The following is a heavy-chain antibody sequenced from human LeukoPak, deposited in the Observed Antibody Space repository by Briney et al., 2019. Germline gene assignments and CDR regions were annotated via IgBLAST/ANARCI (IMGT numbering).Heavy chain of an antibody. J-gene: IGHJ4*02. CDR3: TTGRGDY. Sequence: NPWGSLSLSCAAYGFTFSDAWMNWVRQAPGKGLEWVGRTKSEIDGETTDYAAPVKGRFTISRDDTKDTLYLQMNSLKTDDTAVYYCTTGRGDYWGQGTLVTVSS. CDR2: TKSEIDGETT. V-gene: IGHV3-15*01. CDR1: GFTFSDAW.